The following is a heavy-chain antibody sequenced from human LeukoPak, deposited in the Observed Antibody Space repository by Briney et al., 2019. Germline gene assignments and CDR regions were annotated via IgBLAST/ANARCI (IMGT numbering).Heavy chain of an antibody. CDR3: AGGGFCSGPTCYSLWF. J-gene: IGHJ4*02. CDR1: GSSISSGNY. V-gene: IGHV4-38-2*01. Sequence: SETLSLTCGVSGSSISSGNYWGWIRQPPGQGLEWIGTIYHSGNTYYNPSLKSRVTLSVDTSKNQFSLNLNSVTAADTAVYFCAGGGFCSGPTCYSLWFWGPGTLVTVSS. D-gene: IGHD2-15*01. CDR2: IYHSGNT.